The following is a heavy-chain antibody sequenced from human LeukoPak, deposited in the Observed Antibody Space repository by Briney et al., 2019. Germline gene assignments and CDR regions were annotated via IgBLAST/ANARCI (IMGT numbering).Heavy chain of an antibody. D-gene: IGHD3-10*01. CDR1: GFTFYDYA. Sequence: GGSLRLSCAASGFTFYDYAMHWVRQAPGKGLEWVSGISWNSGSIGYADSVKGRFTISRDNAKNSLYLQMNSLRAEDTALYYCAKDKGSMPLAFDIWGQGTMVTVSS. CDR2: ISWNSGSI. J-gene: IGHJ3*02. V-gene: IGHV3-9*01. CDR3: AKDKGSMPLAFDI.